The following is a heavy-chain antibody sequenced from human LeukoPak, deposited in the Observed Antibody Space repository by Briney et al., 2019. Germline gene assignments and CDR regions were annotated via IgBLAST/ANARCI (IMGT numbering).Heavy chain of an antibody. J-gene: IGHJ5*01. V-gene: IGHV3-48*02. Sequence: GGSLRLSCAASGFTFGDHIMNWVRQLPGKRLEWVAYVSGSGSTVYYADSVKGRFTVSRDNGKSSLYLQMNSLRDEDTALYYCVRQFASWGQGTLVTVSS. CDR2: VSGSGSTV. CDR3: VRQFAS. CDR1: GFTFGDHI.